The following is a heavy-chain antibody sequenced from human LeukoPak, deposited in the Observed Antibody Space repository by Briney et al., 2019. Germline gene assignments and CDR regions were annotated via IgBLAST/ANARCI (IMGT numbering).Heavy chain of an antibody. CDR2: IYYSGTT. CDR3: ARDTPITGTIDY. V-gene: IGHV4-31*03. J-gene: IGHJ4*02. CDR1: GASISTAGYY. D-gene: IGHD1-20*01. Sequence: SQSPSLTFTVFGASISTAGYYWSWIRQHPGKGLEMFGYIYYSGTTYNNPSLKSRVTISVDTSKNQFSLKLSSVTAADTAVYYCARDTPITGTIDYWGQGTLVTVSS.